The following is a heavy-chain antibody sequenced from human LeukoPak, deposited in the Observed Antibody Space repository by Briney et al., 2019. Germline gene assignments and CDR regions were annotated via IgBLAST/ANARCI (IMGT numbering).Heavy chain of an antibody. J-gene: IGHJ4*02. V-gene: IGHV1-69*05. Sequence: SVKVSCKASGGTFSSYAISWVRQAPGQGLEWMGGIIPIFGTANYAQKFQGRVTITTDESTSTAYMELSSLSSEDTAVYYCARGAEYYGSGSYPSGQFDYWGQGTLVTVSS. CDR3: ARGAEYYGSGSYPSGQFDY. D-gene: IGHD3-10*01. CDR2: IIPIFGTA. CDR1: GGTFSSYA.